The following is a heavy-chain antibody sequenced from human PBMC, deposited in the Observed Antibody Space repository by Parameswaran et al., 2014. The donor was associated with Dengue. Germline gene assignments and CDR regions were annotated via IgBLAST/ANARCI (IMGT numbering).Heavy chain of an antibody. CDR3: ARPHIDFDY. D-gene: IGHD2-21*01. Sequence: VRQMPGKGLEWVANIKQDGSEKYYVDSVKGRFTISRDNAKNSLYLQMNSLRAEDTAVYYCARPHIDFDYWGQGTLVTVSS. V-gene: IGHV3-7*03. CDR2: IKQDGSEK. J-gene: IGHJ4*02.